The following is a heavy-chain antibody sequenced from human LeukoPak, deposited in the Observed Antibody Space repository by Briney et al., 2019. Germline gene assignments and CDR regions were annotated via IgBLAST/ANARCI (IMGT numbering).Heavy chain of an antibody. J-gene: IGHJ3*02. Sequence: SETLSLTCTVSGYSFGDYYWSWIRQPAGKGLEWIGRIYTSGSTSYIHSLKRRVTMSVDPSKSQFSLNLMSVTAADTAVYYCTRDQYYDGSYYRDAFDIWGQGTMVTVSS. CDR3: TRDQYYDGSYYRDAFDI. D-gene: IGHD3-22*01. V-gene: IGHV4-4*07. CDR1: GYSFGDYY. CDR2: IYTSGST.